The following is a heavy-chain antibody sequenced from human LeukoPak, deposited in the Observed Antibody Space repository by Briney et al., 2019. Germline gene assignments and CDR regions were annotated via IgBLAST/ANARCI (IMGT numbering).Heavy chain of an antibody. D-gene: IGHD3-22*01. Sequence: ASGKVSCKASGGTFSSYAISWVRQAPGQGLEWMGRIIPILGIANYAQKFQGRVTITADKSTSTAYMELSSLRSEDTAVYYCARKYYYDSSGRPDDASDIWGQGTMVTVSS. J-gene: IGHJ3*02. CDR1: GGTFSSYA. CDR3: ARKYYYDSSGRPDDASDI. CDR2: IIPILGIA. V-gene: IGHV1-69*04.